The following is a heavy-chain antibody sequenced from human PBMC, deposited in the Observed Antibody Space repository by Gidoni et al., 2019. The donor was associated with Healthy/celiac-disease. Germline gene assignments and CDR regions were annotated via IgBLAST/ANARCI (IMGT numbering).Heavy chain of an antibody. CDR2: INHSGST. CDR1: GGSFSGYY. D-gene: IGHD3-9*01. J-gene: IGHJ4*02. CDR3: ARGLQYYDILTGYYGGGLDY. V-gene: IGHV4-34*01. Sequence: QVQLQQWGAGLLTPSETLSLTCAVYGGSFSGYYWSGIRQPPGKGLEWIGEINHSGSTNYNPSRKSRVTISVDTSKNQFSLKLSSVTAADTAVYYCARGLQYYDILTGYYGGGLDYWGQGTLVTVSS.